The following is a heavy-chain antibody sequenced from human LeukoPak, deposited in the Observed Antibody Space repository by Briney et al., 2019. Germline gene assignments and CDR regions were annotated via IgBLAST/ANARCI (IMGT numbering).Heavy chain of an antibody. J-gene: IGHJ4*02. V-gene: IGHV3-9*01. D-gene: IGHD3-22*01. CDR3: AKGVRKYYYDSSGYYYFDY. CDR1: GFTFDDYA. Sequence: GRSLRLSCVASGFTFDDYAMHWVRQAPGKGLEWVSGISWNSGSIGYADSVKGRFTISRDNAKNSLYLQMNSLKAEDTALYYCAKGVRKYYYDSSGYYYFDYWGQGTLVTVSS. CDR2: ISWNSGSI.